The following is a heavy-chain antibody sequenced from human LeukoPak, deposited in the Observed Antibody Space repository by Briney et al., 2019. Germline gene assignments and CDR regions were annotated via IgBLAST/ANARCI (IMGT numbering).Heavy chain of an antibody. Sequence: GGSLRLSCAASGFTFSSYWMSWVRQAPGKGLEWVANIKQDGSEKYYVDSVKGRFTISRDNAKNSLYLQMNSLRAEDTAVYYCARGSRGSSYAFDIWGQGTMVTVSS. D-gene: IGHD3-10*01. V-gene: IGHV3-7*01. J-gene: IGHJ3*02. CDR3: ARGSRGSSYAFDI. CDR1: GFTFSSYW. CDR2: IKQDGSEK.